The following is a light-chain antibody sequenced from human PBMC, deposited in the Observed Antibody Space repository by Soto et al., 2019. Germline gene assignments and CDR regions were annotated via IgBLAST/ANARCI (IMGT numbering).Light chain of an antibody. CDR1: SSNIGNNY. CDR2: GNT. CDR3: GTWDSSLTVVL. J-gene: IGLJ2*01. Sequence: QSVLTQPPSVSAAPGQKVTIPCSGSSSNIGNNYVSWYQQLPGTAPKLLIYGNTYRPSGIPDRFSASKSGTSATLDITGLQTGDEADYYCGTWDSSLTVVLFGGGTKLTVL. V-gene: IGLV1-51*01.